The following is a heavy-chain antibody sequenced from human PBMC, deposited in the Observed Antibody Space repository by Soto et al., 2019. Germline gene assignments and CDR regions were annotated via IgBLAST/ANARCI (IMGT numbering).Heavy chain of an antibody. CDR3: SKLRGDHLVRSGAFDI. Sequence: GGSLRLSCAASGFTFSSYAMSWVRQAPGKGLEWVSAISGSGCSTYYADSMKGRFTISRDNSKNTLYLQMNSLRAEDTAVYYCSKLRGDHLVRSGAFDIWGQGTMVTVSS. CDR1: GFTFSSYA. D-gene: IGHD6-13*01. CDR2: ISGSGCST. J-gene: IGHJ3*02. V-gene: IGHV3-23*01.